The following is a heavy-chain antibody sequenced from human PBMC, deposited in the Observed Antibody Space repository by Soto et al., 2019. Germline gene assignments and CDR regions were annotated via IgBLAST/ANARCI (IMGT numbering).Heavy chain of an antibody. CDR3: AHTAPVTTRGLLFDY. D-gene: IGHD4-17*01. CDR2: IYWDDDK. CDR1: GFSLSTSGVG. V-gene: IGHV2-5*02. J-gene: IGHJ4*02. Sequence: QITLKESGPTLVKPTQTLTLTCTFSGFSLSTSGVGVGWIRQPPGKALEWVALIYWDDDKRYSPSLKSRLTITKDTSKNQVVLTLTNMDPVDTATYYCAHTAPVTTRGLLFDYWGQGTLVTVSS.